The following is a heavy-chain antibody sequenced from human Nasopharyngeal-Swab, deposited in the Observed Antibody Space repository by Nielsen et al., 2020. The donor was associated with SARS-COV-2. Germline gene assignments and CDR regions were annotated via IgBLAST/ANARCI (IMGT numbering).Heavy chain of an antibody. Sequence: ASVKVSCKVSGYTLTELSMHWARQAPGQGLEWMGIINPSGGSTSYAQKFQGRVTMTRDTSTSTVYMELSSLRSEDTAVYYCAREPGDGVSWFDPWGQGTLVTVSS. CDR3: AREPGDGVSWFDP. CDR1: GYTLTELS. CDR2: INPSGGST. D-gene: IGHD3-10*01. J-gene: IGHJ5*02. V-gene: IGHV1-46*01.